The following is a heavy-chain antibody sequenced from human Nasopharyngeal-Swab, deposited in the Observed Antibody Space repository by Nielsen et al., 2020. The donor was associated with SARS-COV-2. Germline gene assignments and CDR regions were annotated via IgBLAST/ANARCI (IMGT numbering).Heavy chain of an antibody. CDR3: ARVSRSGYDSSCITP. CDR2: IYYSGST. V-gene: IGHV4-31*11. D-gene: IGHD5-12*01. J-gene: IGHJ4*02. CDR1: GGSFSGYY. Sequence: SETLSLTCAVYGGSFSGYYWSWIRQHPGKGLEWIGYIYYSGSTYYNPSLKSRVTISVDTSKNQFSLKLSSVTAADTAVYYCARVSRSGYDSSCITPWGQGTLVTVSS.